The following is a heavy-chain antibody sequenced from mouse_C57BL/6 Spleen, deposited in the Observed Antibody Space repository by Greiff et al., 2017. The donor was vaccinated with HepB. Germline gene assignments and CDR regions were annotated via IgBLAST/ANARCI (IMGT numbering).Heavy chain of an antibody. J-gene: IGHJ1*03. Sequence: VQLQQSGAELVRPGASVKLSCSASGFNIQDYYMHWVKQRPEQGLEWIGRIDPEDGDTESAPKFQGKATRTADTASNTAYPQLSSLTSEDTAVYYCTTLANWDGYWYFDVWGTGTTVTVSS. CDR1: GFNIQDYY. CDR2: IDPEDGDT. CDR3: TTLANWDGYWYFDV. V-gene: IGHV14-1*01. D-gene: IGHD4-1*01.